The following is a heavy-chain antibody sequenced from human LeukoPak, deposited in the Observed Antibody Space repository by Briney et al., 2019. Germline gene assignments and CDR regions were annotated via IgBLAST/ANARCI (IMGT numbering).Heavy chain of an antibody. V-gene: IGHV3-30-3*01. J-gene: IGHJ5*02. CDR3: ARVAAAAGTEYNWFDP. CDR2: ISYDGSNK. CDR1: GFTFSSYW. Sequence: GGSLRLSCAASGFTFSSYWMSWVRQAPGKGLEWVAVISYDGSNKYYADSVKGRFTISRDNSKNTLYLQMNSLRAEDTAVYYCARVAAAAGTEYNWFDPWGQGTLVTVSS. D-gene: IGHD6-13*01.